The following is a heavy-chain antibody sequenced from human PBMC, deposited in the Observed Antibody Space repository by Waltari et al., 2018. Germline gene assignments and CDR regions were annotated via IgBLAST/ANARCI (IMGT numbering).Heavy chain of an antibody. CDR3: ARNYGDYRPYWYFDL. CDR1: GFTFSSYW. D-gene: IGHD4-17*01. J-gene: IGHJ2*01. Sequence: EVQLVESGGGLVQPGGSLRLSCAASGFTFSSYWMSWVRQPPGKGLEWVANIKQDGSEKYYVDSVKGRFTISRDNAKNSLYLQMNSLRAEDTAVYYCARNYGDYRPYWYFDLWGRGTLVTVSS. CDR2: IKQDGSEK. V-gene: IGHV3-7*03.